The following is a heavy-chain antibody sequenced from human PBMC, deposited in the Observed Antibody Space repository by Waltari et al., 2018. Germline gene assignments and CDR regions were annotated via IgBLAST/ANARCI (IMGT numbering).Heavy chain of an antibody. CDR2: INSDGSST. D-gene: IGHD3-3*01. J-gene: IGHJ6*02. CDR3: ARGEGDFWSGYYYYYGMDV. V-gene: IGHV3-74*01. CDR1: GFTFSSYL. Sequence: EVQLVESGGGVVQPGGSLRLSCAASGFTFSSYLMHWVRQAPGKGLVWVSRINSDGSSTSYADSVKGRFTISRDNAKNTLYLQMNSLRAEDTAVYYCARGEGDFWSGYYYYYGMDVWGQGTTVTVSS.